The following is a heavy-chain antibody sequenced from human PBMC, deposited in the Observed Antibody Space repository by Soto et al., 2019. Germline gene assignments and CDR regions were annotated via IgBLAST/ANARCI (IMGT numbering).Heavy chain of an antibody. V-gene: IGHV3-33*01. Sequence: PGGSLRLSCAASGFTFSSYGMHWVRQAPGKGLEWVAVIWYDGSNKYYADSVKGRFTTSRDNSKNTLYLQMNSLRAEDTAVYYCARDRRITIFGVASSGAFDIWGQGTMVTVSS. D-gene: IGHD3-3*01. J-gene: IGHJ3*02. CDR3: ARDRRITIFGVASSGAFDI. CDR2: IWYDGSNK. CDR1: GFTFSSYG.